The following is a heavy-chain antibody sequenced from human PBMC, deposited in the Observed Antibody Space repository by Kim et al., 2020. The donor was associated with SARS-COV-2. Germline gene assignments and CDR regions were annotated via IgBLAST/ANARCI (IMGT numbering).Heavy chain of an antibody. J-gene: IGHJ5*02. CDR1: GGSISSYY. V-gene: IGHV4-59*13. CDR2: IYYSGST. Sequence: SETLSLTCTVSGGSISSYYWSWIRQPPGKGLEWIGYIYYSGSTNYNPSLKSRVTISVDTSKNQFSLKLSSVTAADTAVYYCARDSSSWSGWFDPWFQGTLVTVSS. CDR3: ARDSSSWSGWFDP. D-gene: IGHD6-13*01.